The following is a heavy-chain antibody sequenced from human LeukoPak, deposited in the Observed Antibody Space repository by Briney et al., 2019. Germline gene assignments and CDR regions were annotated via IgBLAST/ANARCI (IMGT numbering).Heavy chain of an antibody. CDR3: ARCRTSIVVVPAAIPQNFDY. D-gene: IGHD2-2*02. J-gene: IGHJ4*02. CDR2: ISAYNGNT. CDR1: GYTFTSYG. Sequence: ASVKVSCKASGYTFTSYGISWVRQAPGQGLEWMGWISAYNGNTNYAQKLQGRVTMTTDTSTSTAYMELRSLRSDDTAVYYCARCRTSIVVVPAAIPQNFDYWGQGTLVTVS. V-gene: IGHV1-18*01.